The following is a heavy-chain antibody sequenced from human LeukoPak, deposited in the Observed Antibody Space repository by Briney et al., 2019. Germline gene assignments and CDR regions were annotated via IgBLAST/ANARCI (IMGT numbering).Heavy chain of an antibody. CDR2: IYSGGST. CDR1: GFVVSDTF. CDR3: ARERSGRGAGGFDY. D-gene: IGHD1-26*01. J-gene: IGHJ4*02. V-gene: IGHV3-53*01. Sequence: GGSLRLSCAASGFVVSDTFMSWFRQAPGKGLEWVSVIYSGGSTYYADSVKGRFTISRDNSKNTLYLQMNSLRAEDTAVYYCARERSGRGAGGFDYWGQGTLVTVSS.